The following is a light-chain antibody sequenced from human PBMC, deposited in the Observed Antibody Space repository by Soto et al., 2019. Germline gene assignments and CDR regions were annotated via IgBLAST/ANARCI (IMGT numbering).Light chain of an antibody. CDR1: MRDVGAYNL. CDR2: EVR. V-gene: IGLV2-14*01. CDR3: SAYTARRTLV. Sequence: QSALTQPASVSGSAGQSITISCSGTMRDVGAYNLVSWYQQHPGTAPKLIIYEVRNRPSGISSRFSGSRSGNTASLTISGLQPEYEGDYYCSAYTARRTLVFGGGTKVTVL. J-gene: IGLJ3*02.